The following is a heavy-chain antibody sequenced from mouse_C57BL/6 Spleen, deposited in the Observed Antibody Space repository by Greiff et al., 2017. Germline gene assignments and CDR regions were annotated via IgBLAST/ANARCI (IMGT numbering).Heavy chain of an antibody. CDR1: GYTFTSYW. V-gene: IGHV1-55*01. CDR2: IYPGSGST. Sequence: QVQLQQPGAELVKPGASVKMSCKASGYTFTSYWITWVKQRPGQGLEWIGDIYPGSGSTNYNEKFKSKATLTVDTSSSTAYMQLSSLTSEDSAVYYCARGGTTVVAPYYFDYWGQGTTLTVSS. CDR3: ARGGTTVVAPYYFDY. J-gene: IGHJ2*01. D-gene: IGHD1-1*01.